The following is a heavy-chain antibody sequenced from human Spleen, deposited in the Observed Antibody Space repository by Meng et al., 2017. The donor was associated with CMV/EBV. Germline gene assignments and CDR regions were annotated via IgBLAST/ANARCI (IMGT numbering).Heavy chain of an antibody. CDR3: AKDWLITGAAGVFDY. Sequence: LSLTCAASGFTFTNYAMSWVRQAPGKGLEWVSFIRYDGSNQYYADSVKGRFTISRDNSKNTVFLQMNGLRAEDTAVYYCAKDWLITGAAGVFDYWGQGTLVTV. CDR1: GFTFTNYA. J-gene: IGHJ4*02. CDR2: IRYDGSNQ. V-gene: IGHV3-30*02. D-gene: IGHD1-26*01.